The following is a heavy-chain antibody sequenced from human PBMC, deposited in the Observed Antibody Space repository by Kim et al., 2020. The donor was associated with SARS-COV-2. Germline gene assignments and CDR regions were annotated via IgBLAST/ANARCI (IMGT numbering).Heavy chain of an antibody. CDR1: GFTFSSYS. CDR2: ISSSSSTI. V-gene: IGHV3-48*04. J-gene: IGHJ4*02. Sequence: GGSLRLSCAASGFTFSSYSMNWVRQAPGKGLEWVSYISSSSSTIYYADSVKGRFTISRDNAKNSLYLQMNSLRAEDTAVYYCARAGIVGATRSRGIDYWGQGTLVTVSS. CDR3: ARAGIVGATRSRGIDY. D-gene: IGHD1-26*01.